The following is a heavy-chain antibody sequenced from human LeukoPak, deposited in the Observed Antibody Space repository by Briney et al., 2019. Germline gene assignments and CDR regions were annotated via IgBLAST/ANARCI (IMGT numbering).Heavy chain of an antibody. CDR2: IYSCGST. CDR3: AREYGTDYYYGMDV. D-gene: IGHD3/OR15-3a*01. Sequence: GGSLRLSCAASGFTVSSNYMSWVRQAPGKGLEWVSAIYSCGSTYYADSVKGRFTISRDNSKNTLYLQMNSLRAEDTAVCYCAREYGTDYYYGMDVWGQGTTVTVSS. V-gene: IGHV3-66*03. CDR1: GFTVSSNY. J-gene: IGHJ6*02.